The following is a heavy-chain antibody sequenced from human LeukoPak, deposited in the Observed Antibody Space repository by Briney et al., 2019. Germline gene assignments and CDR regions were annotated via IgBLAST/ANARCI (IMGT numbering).Heavy chain of an antibody. V-gene: IGHV3-30*18. CDR2: ISYDGSNK. Sequence: GGSLRLSCAASGFTFSSYGMHWVRQAPGKGLEWVAVISYDGSNKYYADSVKGRFTISRDNSKNTLYLQMNSLRAEDTAVYYCAKVGSWELPYYYYGMDVWGQGTTVTVSS. CDR3: AKVGSWELPYYYYGMDV. CDR1: GFTFSSYG. J-gene: IGHJ6*02. D-gene: IGHD1-26*01.